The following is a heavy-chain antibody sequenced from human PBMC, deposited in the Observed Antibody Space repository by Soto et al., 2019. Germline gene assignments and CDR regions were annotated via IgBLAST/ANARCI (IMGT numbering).Heavy chain of an antibody. CDR3: TTDLMDTAMVDY. CDR1: GFTFSNAW. Sequence: GGSLRLSCAASGFTFSNAWMSWVRQAPGKGLEWVGRIKSKTDGGTTDYAAPVKGRFTISRDDSKNTLYLQMNSLKTEDTAVYYWTTDLMDTAMVDYWGHGTLVTVSS. J-gene: IGHJ4*01. D-gene: IGHD5-18*01. CDR2: IKSKTDGGTT. V-gene: IGHV3-15*01.